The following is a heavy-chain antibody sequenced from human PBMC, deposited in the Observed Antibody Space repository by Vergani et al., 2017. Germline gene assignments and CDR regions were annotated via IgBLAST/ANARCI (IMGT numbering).Heavy chain of an antibody. CDR3: ARSAGLDISAAGIRYFDY. CDR2: INPSGGST. J-gene: IGHJ4*02. D-gene: IGHD6-13*01. Sequence: QVQLVQSGAEVKKPGASVKVSCKASGYTFTSYYMHWVRQAPGQGLEWMGIINPSGGSTSYAQKFQGRVTMTRDTSTSTVYMELSSLRSEDTAVYCCARSAGLDISAAGIRYFDYWGQGTLVTVSS. V-gene: IGHV1-46*01. CDR1: GYTFTSYY.